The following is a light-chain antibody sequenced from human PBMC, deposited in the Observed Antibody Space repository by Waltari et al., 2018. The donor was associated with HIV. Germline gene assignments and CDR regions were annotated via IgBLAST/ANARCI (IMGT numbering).Light chain of an antibody. CDR1: ENVGSSY. J-gene: IGKJ4*01. CDR3: HQYATSPRT. CDR2: GTS. Sequence: EIVLTQSPGSLSLSPGESATISCRASENVGSSYLAWYQHKPGQAPRLLIYGTSKRATGIPDRFSGGGSGTDFTLTLKRLEPEDFAVYYCHQYATSPRTFGGGTKVEVK. V-gene: IGKV3-20*01.